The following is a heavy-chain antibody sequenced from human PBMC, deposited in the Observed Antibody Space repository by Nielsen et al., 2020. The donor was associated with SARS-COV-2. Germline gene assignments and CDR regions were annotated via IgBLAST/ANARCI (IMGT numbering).Heavy chain of an antibody. V-gene: IGHV3-48*04. D-gene: IGHD6-19*01. J-gene: IGHJ4*01. CDR3: ASSGCLDS. CDR2: ITNTGAE. CDR1: GCTLSSSA. Sequence: GGSLRLSCAASGCTLSSSAMSWVRQTPGKGLEWISYITNTGAEYYADSVKGRFTISRYNAQSSLYLLMNNLRSEDTAVYYCASSGCLDSWGHGTRVTVSS.